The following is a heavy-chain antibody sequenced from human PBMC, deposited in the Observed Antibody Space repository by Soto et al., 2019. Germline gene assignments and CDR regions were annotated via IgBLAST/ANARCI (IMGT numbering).Heavy chain of an antibody. CDR2: IIPMYGPA. D-gene: IGHD3-10*01. CDR1: GGTFSSYA. CDR3: ARVTSMVRGVIDNWFDP. J-gene: IGHJ5*02. V-gene: IGHV1-69*01. Sequence: GGSLRLSCKASGGTFSSYAIHWVRQAPGQGLEWMGGIIPMYGPAKYAQRFQGRVTITADESTTTVYMELTSLTSQDTAVYYCARVTSMVRGVIDNWFDPWGHGTLVTVSS.